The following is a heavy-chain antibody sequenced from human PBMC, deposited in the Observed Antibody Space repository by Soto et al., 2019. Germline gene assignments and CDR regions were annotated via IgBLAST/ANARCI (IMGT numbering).Heavy chain of an antibody. V-gene: IGHV1-18*01. Sequence: ASVKVSCKASGYTFTSYGISWVRQAPGQGLEWMGWISDYNGNTNYAQKLQGRVTMTTDTSTSTAYMELRSLRSDDTAVYYCARDPYLGNSGYDLFFDYWGQGTLVTVSS. CDR1: GYTFTSYG. CDR2: ISDYNGNT. D-gene: IGHD5-12*01. CDR3: ARDPYLGNSGYDLFFDY. J-gene: IGHJ4*02.